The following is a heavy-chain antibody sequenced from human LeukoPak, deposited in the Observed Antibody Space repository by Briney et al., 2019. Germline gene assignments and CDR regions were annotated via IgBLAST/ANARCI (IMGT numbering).Heavy chain of an antibody. D-gene: IGHD1-1*01. J-gene: IGHJ5*02. Sequence: SVKVSCKASGGTFSSYAISWVRQAPGQGLEWMGGIIPIFGTANYAQKFQGRVTITTDESTSTAYMELSSLRSEDTAVYYCAKIPFGAWNPSGWWFDPWGQGTLVTVSS. CDR3: AKIPFGAWNPSGWWFDP. CDR1: GGTFSSYA. V-gene: IGHV1-69*05. CDR2: IIPIFGTA.